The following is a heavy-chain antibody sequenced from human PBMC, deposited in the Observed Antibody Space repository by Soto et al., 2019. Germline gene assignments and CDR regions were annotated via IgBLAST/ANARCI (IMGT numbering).Heavy chain of an antibody. CDR3: AKVRSSGFEGPYYYYGMDV. D-gene: IGHD3-22*01. J-gene: IGHJ6*02. CDR2: ISYDGGNK. CDR1: GFTFSSYG. Sequence: GGSLRLSCAASGFTFSSYGMHWVRQAPGKGLEWVAVISYDGGNKYYADSVKGRFTISRDNSKNTLYLQMNSLRAEDTAVYYCAKVRSSGFEGPYYYYGMDVWGQGTTVTVSS. V-gene: IGHV3-30*18.